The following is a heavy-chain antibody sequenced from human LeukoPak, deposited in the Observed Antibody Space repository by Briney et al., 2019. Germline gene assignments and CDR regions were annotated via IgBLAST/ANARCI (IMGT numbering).Heavy chain of an antibody. CDR2: IYSGGST. CDR1: GFTVSSNY. J-gene: IGHJ3*02. D-gene: IGHD3-16*01. CDR3: ARAGGSARDDAFDI. V-gene: IGHV3-66*01. Sequence: GGSLRPSCAASGFTVSSNYMSWLRQAPGKGLEWVSVIYSGGSTYYADSVKGRFTISRDNSKNTLYLQMDSLRAEDTAVYYCARAGGSARDDAFDIWGQGTMVTVSS.